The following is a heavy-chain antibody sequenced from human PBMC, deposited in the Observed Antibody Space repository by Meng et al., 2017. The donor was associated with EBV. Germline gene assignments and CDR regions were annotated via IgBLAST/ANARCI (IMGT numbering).Heavy chain of an antibody. CDR1: GGSISSSSYY. CDR3: ADYSS. D-gene: IGHD4-11*01. J-gene: IGHJ4*02. V-gene: IGHV4-39*07. Sequence: QLPLQEAGPGLVKPSEPLSLPCTVSGGSISSSSYYWGWIRQPPGKGLEWIGSIYYSGSTYYNPSLKSRVTISVDTSKNQFSLKLSSVTAADTAVYYCADYSSWGQGTLVTVSS. CDR2: IYYSGST.